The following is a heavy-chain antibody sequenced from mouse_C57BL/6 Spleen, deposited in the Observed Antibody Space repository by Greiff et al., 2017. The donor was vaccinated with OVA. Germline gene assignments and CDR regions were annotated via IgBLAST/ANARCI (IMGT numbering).Heavy chain of an antibody. CDR3: ARRDGYYAMDY. CDR2: IYPGDGDT. Sequence: LVESGAELVKPGASVKISCKASGYAFSSYWMNWVKQRPGKGLEWIGQIYPGDGDTNYNGKFKGKATLTADKSSSTAYMQLSSLTSEDSAVYFCARRDGYYAMDYWGQGTSVTVSS. CDR1: GYAFSSYW. J-gene: IGHJ4*01. D-gene: IGHD2-3*01. V-gene: IGHV1-80*01.